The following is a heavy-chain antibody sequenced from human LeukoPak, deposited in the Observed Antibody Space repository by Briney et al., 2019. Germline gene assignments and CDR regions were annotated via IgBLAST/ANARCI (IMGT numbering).Heavy chain of an antibody. CDR1: GGSFSGYY. CDR3: ARGYDFWSGYYRRRPWFDP. J-gene: IGHJ5*02. D-gene: IGHD3-3*01. V-gene: IGHV4-34*01. Sequence: SETLSLTCAVYGGSFSGYYWSWIRQPPGKGLEWIGEINHSGSTNYNPSLKSRVTISVDTSKNQFSLKLSSVTAADTAVYYCARGYDFWSGYYRRRPWFDPWGRGTLVTVSS. CDR2: INHSGST.